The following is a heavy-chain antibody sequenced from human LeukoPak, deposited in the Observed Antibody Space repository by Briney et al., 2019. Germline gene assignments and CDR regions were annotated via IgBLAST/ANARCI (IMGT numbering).Heavy chain of an antibody. CDR1: GFTFSSYA. V-gene: IGHV3-23*01. Sequence: QLGGSLRLSCAASGFTFSSYAMSWVRQAPGKGLEWVSAISGSGGSTYYADSVKGRFTISRDNSKNTLYLQMNSLRAEDTAVYYCANGPPTRGYCSSTSCYIPDYWGQGTLVTVSS. CDR2: ISGSGGST. D-gene: IGHD2-2*02. CDR3: ANGPPTRGYCSSTSCYIPDY. J-gene: IGHJ4*02.